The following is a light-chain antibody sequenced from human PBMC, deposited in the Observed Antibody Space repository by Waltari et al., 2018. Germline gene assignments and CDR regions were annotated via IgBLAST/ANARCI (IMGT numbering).Light chain of an antibody. CDR2: DVS. Sequence: QSALTQHASVSGSPGQSITVSCTGISNDVGIHNFVSWYQHHPGKAPKVVIYDVSYRPSGVSDRFSGSKSGNTASLTISGLQAEDEADYYCSSYTSNNAVFGGGTKLTVL. CDR3: SSYTSNNAV. J-gene: IGLJ3*02. CDR1: SNDVGIHNF. V-gene: IGLV2-14*03.